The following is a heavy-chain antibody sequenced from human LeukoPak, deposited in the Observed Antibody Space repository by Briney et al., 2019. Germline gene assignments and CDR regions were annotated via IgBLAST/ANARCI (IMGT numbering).Heavy chain of an antibody. CDR1: GFTFSTYT. D-gene: IGHD1/OR15-1a*01. J-gene: IGHJ4*02. Sequence: LGGSLRLSCAGSGFTFSTYTMNWVRQAPGKGLEWVSGISGDGSTTAYADSVKGQFTLSRDNSRNTVWLQMDSLRVDDMGVYFCAKDEKPDGRWNIDHWGQGTLVTVSS. CDR3: AKDEKPDGRWNIDH. V-gene: IGHV3-23*01. CDR2: ISGDGSTT.